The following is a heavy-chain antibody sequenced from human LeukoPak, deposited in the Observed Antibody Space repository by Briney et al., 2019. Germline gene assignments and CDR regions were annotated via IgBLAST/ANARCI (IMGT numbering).Heavy chain of an antibody. J-gene: IGHJ4*02. CDR1: GFTFDDYG. CDR3: ARAYSYGYGYFDH. Sequence: GGSLRLSCAASGFTFDDYGMSWVRHVPGKGLEWVSGINWNGDTTTYGDSVKGRFTISGDNAKKSLYLQMNSLRAEDTAFYYCARAYSYGYGYFDHWGQGTLVTVSS. V-gene: IGHV3-20*04. D-gene: IGHD5-18*01. CDR2: INWNGDTT.